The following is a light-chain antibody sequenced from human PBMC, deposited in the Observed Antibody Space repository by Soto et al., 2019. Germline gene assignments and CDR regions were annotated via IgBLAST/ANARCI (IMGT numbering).Light chain of an antibody. V-gene: IGKV3-20*01. CDR3: RHYGSSPPMYT. CDR2: GAS. Sequence: EIVLTQSPGTLSLSPGERATLSCRASQSVSSSDLAWHQQKPGQAPRLLIYGASGRATGVPDRFSGSGSGTDFTLTISRLEPEDFAVYDCRHYGSSPPMYTFGQGTKLEIK. J-gene: IGKJ2*01. CDR1: QSVSSSD.